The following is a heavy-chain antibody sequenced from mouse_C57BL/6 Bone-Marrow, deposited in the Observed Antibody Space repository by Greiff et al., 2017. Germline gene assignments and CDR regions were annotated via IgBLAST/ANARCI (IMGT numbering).Heavy chain of an antibody. V-gene: IGHV14-2*01. CDR3: TPITTVVGGGY. Sequence: EVQVVESGAELVKPGASVKLSCTASGFNIKDYYMHWVKQRTEQGLEWIGRIDPEDGETKYAPKFQGKATITADTSSNTAYLQLSSLTSEDTAVYCCTPITTVVGGGYWGQGTTLTVSS. CDR2: IDPEDGET. CDR1: GFNIKDYY. D-gene: IGHD1-1*01. J-gene: IGHJ2*01.